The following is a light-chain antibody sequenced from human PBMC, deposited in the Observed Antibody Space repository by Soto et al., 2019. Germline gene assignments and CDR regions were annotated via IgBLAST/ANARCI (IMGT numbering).Light chain of an antibody. CDR3: QQYNDWPRT. V-gene: IGKV3-15*01. J-gene: IGKJ1*01. Sequence: EIVMTQSPATLSVSPGERVTLSCRASQSVSRNIAWYQQKPGQAPRLLIFGASARATGVPARFSGSGSGTEVTLTISSLQSEDFAVYYCQQYNDWPRTFGQGTKVEIK. CDR2: GAS. CDR1: QSVSRN.